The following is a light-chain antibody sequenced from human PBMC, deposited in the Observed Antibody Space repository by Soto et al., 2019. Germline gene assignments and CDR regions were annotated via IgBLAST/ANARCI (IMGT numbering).Light chain of an antibody. CDR2: GVS. Sequence: QSALTQPRSVSGPPGQSVSISCSGTSSDVGTYNYVSWYQQHPGKAPKLMIYGVSKRPSGVPDRFSGSKSGNTASLTISGLQAEDEADYYCCSYAGGYTHAVFGGGTKLTVL. V-gene: IGLV2-11*01. CDR3: CSYAGGYTHAV. J-gene: IGLJ2*01. CDR1: SSDVGTYNY.